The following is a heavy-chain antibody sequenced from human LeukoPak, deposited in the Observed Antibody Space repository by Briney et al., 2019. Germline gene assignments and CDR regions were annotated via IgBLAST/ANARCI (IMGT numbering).Heavy chain of an antibody. CDR1: GFTFSSYS. D-gene: IGHD3-22*01. CDR2: ISSSSSYI. Sequence: GGSLRLSCAASGFTFSSYSMNWVRQAPGKGLEWVSSISSSSSYIYYADSVKGRFTISRDNAKNSLYLQMNSLRAEDTAVYYCARCRLVYYYDSSGSLPTVGYWGQGTLVTVSS. V-gene: IGHV3-21*01. CDR3: ARCRLVYYYDSSGSLPTVGY. J-gene: IGHJ4*02.